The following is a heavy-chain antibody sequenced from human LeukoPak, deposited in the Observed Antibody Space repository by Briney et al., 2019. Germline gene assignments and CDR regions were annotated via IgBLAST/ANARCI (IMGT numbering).Heavy chain of an antibody. Sequence: GESLKISCKGSGYSFSTYWIGWVRQMPGKGLEWMGIIYPGDSDTKYSPSFQGQVTMSADKSFTTAYLQWSSLKASDTAMYYCARLAAGSGWYTDYWDQGTLVSVSS. CDR2: IYPGDSDT. D-gene: IGHD6-19*01. CDR1: GYSFSTYW. CDR3: ARLAAGSGWYTDY. J-gene: IGHJ4*02. V-gene: IGHV5-51*01.